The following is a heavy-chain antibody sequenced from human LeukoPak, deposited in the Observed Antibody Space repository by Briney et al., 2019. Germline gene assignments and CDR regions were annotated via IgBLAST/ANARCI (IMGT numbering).Heavy chain of an antibody. CDR1: GGTFSSYA. CDR3: ASDFNYYDSSGPLDY. D-gene: IGHD3-22*01. Sequence: GSSVKVSCKASGGTFSSYAISWVRQAPGQGLEWMGGIIPIFGTANYAQKFQGRVTITADKSTSTAYMELSSLRSEDTAVYYCASDFNYYDSSGPLDYWGQGTLVTVSS. CDR2: IIPIFGTA. J-gene: IGHJ4*02. V-gene: IGHV1-69*06.